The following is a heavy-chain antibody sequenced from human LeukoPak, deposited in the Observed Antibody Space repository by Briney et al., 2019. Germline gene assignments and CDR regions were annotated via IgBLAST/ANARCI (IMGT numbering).Heavy chain of an antibody. CDR2: ISYSGST. D-gene: IGHD5-12*01. CDR1: GGSISSTNYY. CDR3: ARGSQDILDPNCFDP. J-gene: IGHJ5*02. Sequence: SETLSLTCTVSGGSISSTNYYWGWIRQPPGKGLEWIGSISYSGSTYYNPSLKSRVTISVDTSKNQFSLKLSSVTAADTAFYFCARGSQDILDPNCFDPWGQGTLVTVSS. V-gene: IGHV4-39*07.